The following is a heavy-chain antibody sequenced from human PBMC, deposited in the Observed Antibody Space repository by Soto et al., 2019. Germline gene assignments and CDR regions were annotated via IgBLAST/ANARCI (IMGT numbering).Heavy chain of an antibody. J-gene: IGHJ6*03. CDR1: GYTFTGYY. D-gene: IGHD2-2*01. V-gene: IGHV1-2*04. Sequence: ASVKVSCKASGYTFTGYYMHWVRQAPGQGLEWMGWINPNSGGTNYAQKFQGWVTMTRDTSISTAYMELSRLRSDDTAVYYCARDARYCSSTSCYGGAYYYYYYMDVWGKGTTVTVSS. CDR3: ARDARYCSSTSCYGGAYYYYYYMDV. CDR2: INPNSGGT.